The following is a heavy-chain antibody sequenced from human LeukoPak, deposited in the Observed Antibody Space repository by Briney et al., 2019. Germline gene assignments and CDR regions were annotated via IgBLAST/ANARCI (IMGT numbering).Heavy chain of an antibody. CDR2: MYTSGST. D-gene: IGHD4-17*01. CDR3: ARGRSYGEFGY. J-gene: IGHJ4*02. V-gene: IGHV4-61*02. Sequence: NPSETLSLTCTVSGGSISSGSYYWSWIRQPAGKGLEWIGRMYTSGSTNYNPSLKSRLTISVDTSKNQFSLKLSSVTAADTAVYYCARGRSYGEFGYWGQGTLVTVSS. CDR1: GGSISSGSYY.